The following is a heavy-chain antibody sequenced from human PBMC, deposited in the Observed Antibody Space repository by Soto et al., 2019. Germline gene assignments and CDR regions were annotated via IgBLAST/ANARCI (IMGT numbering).Heavy chain of an antibody. J-gene: IGHJ3*02. Sequence: GGSLRLSCAASGFTFSSYGMHWVRQAPGKGLEWVALIWFDGSDKYYTESVKGRFTISRDNSRSTLYLQMNSLRAEDTAVYYCARLYCSASSCYSVGAFDIRGQGTMVTVSS. CDR3: ARLYCSASSCYSVGAFDI. V-gene: IGHV3-33*01. CDR2: IWFDGSDK. D-gene: IGHD2-15*01. CDR1: GFTFSSYG.